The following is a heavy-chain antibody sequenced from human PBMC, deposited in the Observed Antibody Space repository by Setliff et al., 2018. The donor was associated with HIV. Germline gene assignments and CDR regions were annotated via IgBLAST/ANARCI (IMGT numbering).Heavy chain of an antibody. Sequence: GGSLRLSCAASGFTFSSYSMTWVRQPPGRGLEWVSAITGSGRTTYYADSVKGRFTISRDNSKNTLYLQMNSLRGDDTATYYCVKARVDGDYYYYYYMDVWSKGTTVTVSS. CDR1: GFTFSSYS. V-gene: IGHV3-23*01. D-gene: IGHD4-17*01. J-gene: IGHJ6*03. CDR2: ITGSGRTT. CDR3: VKARVDGDYYYYYYMDV.